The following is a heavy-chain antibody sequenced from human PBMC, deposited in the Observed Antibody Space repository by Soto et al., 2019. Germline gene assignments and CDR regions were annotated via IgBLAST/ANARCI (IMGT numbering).Heavy chain of an antibody. V-gene: IGHV3-23*01. CDR3: AKVGGTSHSPIPVDD. CDR1: GFTFSSYA. Sequence: EVQLLESGGGLVQPGGSLRLSCAASGFTFSSYAMNWVRQAPGKGLEWVSAISGSGGSTYYADSVKGRFTISRDNSKNPLYLQVNSLRAEDTGLYYCAKVGGTSHSPIPVDDWGQGTLVTVSS. J-gene: IGHJ4*02. CDR2: ISGSGGST. D-gene: IGHD2-15*01.